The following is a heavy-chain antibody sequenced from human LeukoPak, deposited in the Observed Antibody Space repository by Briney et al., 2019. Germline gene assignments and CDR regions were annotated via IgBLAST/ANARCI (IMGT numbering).Heavy chain of an antibody. J-gene: IGHJ4*02. CDR3: ARDIATVTTNPDY. Sequence: ASVKVSCKASGYTFTSHGLSWARQAPGQGLEWMGWISIYSGNTNYAQKFQDRISMTTDTSTSTAYMELRSLRSDDTAVYYCARDIATVTTNPDYWGQGTLVTVSS. D-gene: IGHD4-17*01. V-gene: IGHV1-18*01. CDR2: ISIYSGNT. CDR1: GYTFTSHG.